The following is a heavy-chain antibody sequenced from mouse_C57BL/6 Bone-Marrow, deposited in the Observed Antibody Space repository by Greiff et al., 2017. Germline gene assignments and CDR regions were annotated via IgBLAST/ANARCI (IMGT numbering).Heavy chain of an antibody. D-gene: IGHD2-4*01. V-gene: IGHV1-50*01. CDR1: GYTFTSYW. CDR3: ARDYDYTWFAY. Sequence: QVQLQQPGAELVKPGASVKLSCKASGYTFTSYWMQWVKQRPGQGLEWIGEIDPSDSSTNYNQKFKGKATLTVDTSSSTAYMQLSSLTSEDSSVYYCARDYDYTWFAYWGQGTLVTVSA. CDR2: IDPSDSST. J-gene: IGHJ3*01.